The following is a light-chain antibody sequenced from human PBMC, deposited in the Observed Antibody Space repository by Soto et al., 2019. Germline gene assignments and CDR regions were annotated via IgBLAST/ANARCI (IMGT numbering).Light chain of an antibody. V-gene: IGKV3-15*01. J-gene: IGKJ1*01. CDR1: QSVNSN. Sequence: EIVMTQSPVTLSVSPGERATLSCRASQSVNSNVAWFQQKPGQAPRFLIYGASTRATGTSGRFSGSGSGTEFTLTISSLQSEDSAVYYCQQYNNWPETFGQGTKVEIK. CDR2: GAS. CDR3: QQYNNWPET.